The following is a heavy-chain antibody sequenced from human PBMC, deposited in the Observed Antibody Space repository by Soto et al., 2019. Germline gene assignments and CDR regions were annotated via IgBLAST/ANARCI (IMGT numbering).Heavy chain of an antibody. CDR1: GFTFSSYA. J-gene: IGHJ4*02. CDR2: ISGSGSNT. D-gene: IGHD4-17*01. Sequence: EVQVLESGGGLVQPGGSLRLSCAASGFTFSSYAMSWVRQAPGQGLEWVSAISGSGSNTYYADSVKGRFTISRDNSKNTLYLQMNSLRAEDTALCYCAKTASMTIRDGFDHWGQGTLVTVSS. CDR3: AKTASMTIRDGFDH. V-gene: IGHV3-23*01.